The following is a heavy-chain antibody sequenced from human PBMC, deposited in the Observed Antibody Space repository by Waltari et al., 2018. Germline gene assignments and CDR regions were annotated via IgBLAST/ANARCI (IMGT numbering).Heavy chain of an antibody. CDR3: ARDTIAVGYFDL. J-gene: IGHJ4*02. V-gene: IGHV4-59*01. Sequence: QVQLQESGPGLVKPSETLSLTCTVSGGSITTYYWNWLRQPPGRGLEWIGYMFYNGSPNYNPSRKSRVTISIDTSKNQVSLNLSSVTAADTAIYYCARDTIAVGYFDLWGQGTLVTVSS. D-gene: IGHD6-19*01. CDR1: GGSITTYY. CDR2: MFYNGSP.